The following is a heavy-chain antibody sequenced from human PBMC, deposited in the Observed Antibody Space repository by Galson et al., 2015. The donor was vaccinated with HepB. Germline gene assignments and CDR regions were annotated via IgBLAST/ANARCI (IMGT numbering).Heavy chain of an antibody. V-gene: IGHV3-74*01. CDR2: INSDGSST. CDR3: ARGPRGVRIYFDWVAVAGDY. CDR1: GFTFSSYW. D-gene: IGHD6-19*01. J-gene: IGHJ4*02. Sequence: SLRLSCAASGFTFSSYWMHWVRQAPGKGLVWVSRINSDGSSTSYADSVKGRFTISRDNAKNTLYLQMNSLRAEDTAVYYCARGPRGVRIYFDWVAVAGDYWGQGTLVTVSS.